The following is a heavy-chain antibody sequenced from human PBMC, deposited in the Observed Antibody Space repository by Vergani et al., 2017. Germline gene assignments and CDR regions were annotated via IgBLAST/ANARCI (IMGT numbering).Heavy chain of an antibody. CDR1: GASIRSSNYY. Sequence: QLQLQESGPGLVKPSATLSLTCSVSGASIRSSNYYWAWIRQPPGKGLGWIAIIYYSGSTYYNPSLKSQVTISVDTSKNQFSLKLSSVTAADTAVYFCARHATVEWLVKLGWIDPWGKGILVTVSS. CDR2: IYYSGST. J-gene: IGHJ5*02. D-gene: IGHD6-19*01. V-gene: IGHV4-39*01. CDR3: ARHATVEWLVKLGWIDP.